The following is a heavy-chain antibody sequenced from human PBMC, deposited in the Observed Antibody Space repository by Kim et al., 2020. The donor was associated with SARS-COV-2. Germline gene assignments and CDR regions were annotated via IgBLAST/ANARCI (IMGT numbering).Heavy chain of an antibody. CDR2: INHSGSN. J-gene: IGHJ6*02. Sequence: SETLSLTCAVYCGSFSGYYWGWIRQPPGRGLEWIGEINHSGSNNYNPSLKSRVTISVDTSKNQFSLKLNSVTAADTAVYYCARGSGWYLDHYYAMDVWGQGTTVTVSS. CDR1: CGSFSGYY. D-gene: IGHD6-19*01. CDR3: ARGSGWYLDHYYAMDV. V-gene: IGHV4-34*01.